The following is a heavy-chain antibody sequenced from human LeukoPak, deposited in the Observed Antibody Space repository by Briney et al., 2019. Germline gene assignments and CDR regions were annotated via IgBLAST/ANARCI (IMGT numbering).Heavy chain of an antibody. CDR3: TTEGGWSFFFDY. Sequence: GGSLRLSCAASGFTFNNPWMSWVRQAPGKGLEWVGRIKSKTGGGTPDYAAPVKGRFTISRDDSKNTLYLQMNSLKTEDTAVYYCTTEGGWSFFFDYWGQGTLVTVSS. CDR2: IKSKTGGGTP. D-gene: IGHD2-15*01. V-gene: IGHV3-15*01. CDR1: GFTFNNPW. J-gene: IGHJ4*02.